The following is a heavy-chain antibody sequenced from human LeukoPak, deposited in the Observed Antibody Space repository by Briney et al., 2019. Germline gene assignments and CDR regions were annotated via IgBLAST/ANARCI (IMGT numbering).Heavy chain of an antibody. J-gene: IGHJ4*02. V-gene: IGHV4-59*08. CDR3: ARGQWLYYFDY. D-gene: IGHD6-19*01. CDR2: IHYSGST. Sequence: PSETLSLTYTVSGGSISSYYWSWIRQPPGKGLEWIGYIHYSGSTNYNPSLKSRVTISVDTSKNQFSLKLSSVTAADTAVYYCARGQWLYYFDYWGQGTLVTVSS. CDR1: GGSISSYY.